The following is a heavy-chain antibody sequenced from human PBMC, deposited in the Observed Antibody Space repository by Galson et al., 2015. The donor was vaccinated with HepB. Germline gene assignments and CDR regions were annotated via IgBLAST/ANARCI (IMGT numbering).Heavy chain of an antibody. V-gene: IGHV3-15*01. J-gene: IGHJ6*02. CDR1: GFTFSNAW. D-gene: IGHD4-23*01. Sequence: SLRLSCAASGFTFSNAWMNWVRQAPGKGLEWVGRIKSKTDGETTDYAAPVKGRFAISRDDSKNTLYLQMNSLKTEDTAVYYCTTGDTMVVIRGSYYYYGMDVWGQGTTVTVSS. CDR2: IKSKTDGETT. CDR3: TTGDTMVVIRGSYYYYGMDV.